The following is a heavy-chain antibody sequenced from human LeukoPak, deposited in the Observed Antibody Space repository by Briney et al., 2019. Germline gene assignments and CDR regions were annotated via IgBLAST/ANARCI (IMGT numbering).Heavy chain of an antibody. CDR2: ISGSGGST. Sequence: GGSLRLSCTASGFTFSSYAMSWVRQAPGKGLEWVSAISGSGGSTYYADSVRGRFTISRDNSKNTLYLQMNSLRAEDTAVYYCAKDGTYDYVWGSYRREGAFVYWGQGTLVTVSS. D-gene: IGHD3-16*02. J-gene: IGHJ4*02. V-gene: IGHV3-23*01. CDR3: AKDGTYDYVWGSYRREGAFVY. CDR1: GFTFSSYA.